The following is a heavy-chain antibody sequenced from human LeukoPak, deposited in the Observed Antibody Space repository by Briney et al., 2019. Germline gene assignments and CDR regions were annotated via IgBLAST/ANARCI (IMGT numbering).Heavy chain of an antibody. CDR3: ARPYGAAGLD. CDR1: GGSISSSSYY. CDR2: IYYSGST. D-gene: IGHD4-17*01. Sequence: KPSETLSLTCTVSGGSISSSSYYWGWIRLPPGKGLEWIGSIYYSGSTYYNPSLKSRVTISVDTSKNQFSLKLSSVTAADTAVYYCARPYGAAGLDWGQGTLVTVSS. J-gene: IGHJ4*02. V-gene: IGHV4-39*01.